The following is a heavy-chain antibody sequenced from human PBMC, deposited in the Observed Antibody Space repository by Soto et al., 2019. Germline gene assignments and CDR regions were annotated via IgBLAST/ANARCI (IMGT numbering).Heavy chain of an antibody. Sequence: PSETLSLTCTVSGGSISSSYWSWIRQPPGKGLEWIGYIHYTGSPNYNPSLKSRVTISVDTSKLQFSLRLTSVTAADTAVYYCATLRSYAASFHIWGQGTLVTVSS. CDR3: ATLRSYAASFHI. J-gene: IGHJ3*02. CDR2: IHYTGSP. V-gene: IGHV4-59*01. CDR1: GGSISSSY. D-gene: IGHD1-26*01.